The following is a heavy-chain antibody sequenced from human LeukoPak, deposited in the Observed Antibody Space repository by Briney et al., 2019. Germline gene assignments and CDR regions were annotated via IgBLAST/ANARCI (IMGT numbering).Heavy chain of an antibody. CDR1: GFTFSSYA. CDR2: ISGSGGST. CDR3: AKDLKEYYYDSSGHDY. D-gene: IGHD3-22*01. J-gene: IGHJ4*02. Sequence: GASLRLSCAASGFTFSSYAMSWVRQDPGKGLEWVSAISGSGGSTYYADSVKGRFTISRDNSKNTLYLQMNSLRAEDTAVYYCAKDLKEYYYDSSGHDYWGQGTLVTVSS. V-gene: IGHV3-23*01.